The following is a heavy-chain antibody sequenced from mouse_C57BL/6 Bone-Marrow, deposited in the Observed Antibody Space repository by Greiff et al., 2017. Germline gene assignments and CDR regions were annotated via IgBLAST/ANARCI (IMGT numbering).Heavy chain of an antibody. CDR3: ARVPHRYYYAMDY. CDR2: INYDGSST. V-gene: IGHV5-16*01. Sequence: DVKLVESEGGLVQPGSSMKLSCTASGFTFSDYYMAWVRQVPEKGLEWVANINYDGSSTYYLDSLKSRFIISRDNAKNILYLQMSSLKSEDTATYYCARVPHRYYYAMDYWGQGTSVTVSS. J-gene: IGHJ4*01. CDR1: GFTFSDYY.